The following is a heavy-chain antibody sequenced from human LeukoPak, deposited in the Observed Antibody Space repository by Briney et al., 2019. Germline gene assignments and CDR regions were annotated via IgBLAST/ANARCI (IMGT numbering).Heavy chain of an antibody. V-gene: IGHV3-7*01. CDR2: IKQDGSEK. J-gene: IGHJ3*02. CDR3: AKDHSKGAFDI. CDR1: GFTFSRYW. Sequence: GGSLRLSCAASGFTFSRYWMSWVRQAPGKGLEWVANIKQDGSEKYYVDSVKGRFTISRDNAKNSLYLQMGSLRAEDTAVYYCAKDHSKGAFDIWGQGTMVTVSS. D-gene: IGHD5-18*01.